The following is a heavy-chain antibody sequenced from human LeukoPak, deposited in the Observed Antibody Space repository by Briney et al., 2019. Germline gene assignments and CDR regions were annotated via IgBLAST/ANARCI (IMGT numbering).Heavy chain of an antibody. V-gene: IGHV1-3*01. Sequence: GASVKVSCKASGYTFTSYAMHWVRQAPGQRLEWMGWINADNGDTKYSQKFQGRVTITRDTSASTAYMELSSLTSADTAVYYCARGPPSLTIFGVVTAYGMDVWGQGTTVTVSS. D-gene: IGHD3-3*01. CDR1: GYTFTSYA. J-gene: IGHJ6*02. CDR2: INADNGDT. CDR3: ARGPPSLTIFGVVTAYGMDV.